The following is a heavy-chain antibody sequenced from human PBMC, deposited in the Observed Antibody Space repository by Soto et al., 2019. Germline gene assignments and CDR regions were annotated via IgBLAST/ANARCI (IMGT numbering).Heavy chain of an antibody. V-gene: IGHV3-23*01. CDR2: ISGSGGST. J-gene: IGHJ4*02. D-gene: IGHD6-19*01. CDR1: GFTFSSYA. Sequence: GGSLRLSCAASGFTFSSYAMSWVRQAPGKGLKWVSVISGSGGSTYYADSVKGRFTISRDNSKNTLYLQMNSLRAEGTAVYYCAKCSPRYSSGLKAYYFDYWRQGTLVTVSS. CDR3: AKCSPRYSSGLKAYYFDY.